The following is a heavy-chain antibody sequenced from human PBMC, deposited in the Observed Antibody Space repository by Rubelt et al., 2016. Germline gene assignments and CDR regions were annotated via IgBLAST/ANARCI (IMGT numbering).Heavy chain of an antibody. Sequence: SSYAISWVRQAPGQGLEWMGGIIPILGIANYAQKFQGRVTITADKSTSTAYMELSSLRSEDTAVYYCARVIYGGNHAFDIWGQGTMVTVSS. CDR1: SSYA. CDR3: ARVIYGGNHAFDI. CDR2: IIPILGIA. J-gene: IGHJ3*02. D-gene: IGHD4-23*01. V-gene: IGHV1-69*10.